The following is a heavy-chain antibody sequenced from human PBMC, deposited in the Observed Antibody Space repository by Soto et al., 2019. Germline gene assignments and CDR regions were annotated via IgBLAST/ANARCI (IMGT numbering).Heavy chain of an antibody. D-gene: IGHD1-26*01. V-gene: IGHV4-59*01. CDR2: IYYSGST. Sequence: SETLSLTCTVSGVSISSYYWSWIRQPPGKGLEWIGYIYYSGSTNYNPSLKSRVTISVDTSKNQFSLKLSSVTAADTAVYYCARAIVGENWFDPWGQGTPVTVSS. CDR3: ARAIVGENWFDP. CDR1: GVSISSYY. J-gene: IGHJ5*02.